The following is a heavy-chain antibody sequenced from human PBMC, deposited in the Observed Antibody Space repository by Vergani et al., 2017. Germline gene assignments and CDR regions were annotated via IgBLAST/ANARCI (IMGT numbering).Heavy chain of an antibody. CDR1: GFTFSSYA. Sequence: EVQLLESGGGLVQPGGSLRLSCAASGFTFSSYAMSWVHQAPGKGLEWVSAISGSGGSTYYADSVKGRFTISRDNSKNTLYLQMNSLRAEDTAVYYCAKGPSRYCSSTSCYRYFQHWGQGTLVTVSS. CDR2: ISGSGGST. J-gene: IGHJ1*01. CDR3: AKGPSRYCSSTSCYRYFQH. V-gene: IGHV3-23*01. D-gene: IGHD2-2*01.